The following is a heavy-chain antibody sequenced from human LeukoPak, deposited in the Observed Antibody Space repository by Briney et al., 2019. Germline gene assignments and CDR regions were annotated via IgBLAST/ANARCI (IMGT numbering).Heavy chain of an antibody. D-gene: IGHD3-3*01. CDR1: GFTFASHA. Sequence: GGSLRLSCEASGFTFASHAMGWVRQAPGKGLEWVSLIYSADTTYYADSVKGRFTISRDNSKNTLYLQMNSLRAEDTAVYYCARGDHYEGSGYPAACTYRGQGTLVTVSS. CDR3: ARGDHYEGSGYPAACTY. V-gene: IGHV3-53*01. CDR2: IYSADTT. J-gene: IGHJ4*02.